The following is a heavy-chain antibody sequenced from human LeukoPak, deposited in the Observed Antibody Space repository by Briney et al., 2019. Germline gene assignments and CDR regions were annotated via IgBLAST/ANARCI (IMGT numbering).Heavy chain of an antibody. Sequence: ASVKVSCKASGYTFTSYYMHWVRQAPGQGLEWMGIINPSGGSTSYAQKFQGRVTMTRDTSTSTVYMELSSLRASDTAMYYCARPASGSLGVIHYWGQGTLVTVSS. CDR2: INPSGGST. V-gene: IGHV1-46*01. CDR1: GYTFTSYY. CDR3: ARPASGSLGVIHY. D-gene: IGHD3-16*01. J-gene: IGHJ4*02.